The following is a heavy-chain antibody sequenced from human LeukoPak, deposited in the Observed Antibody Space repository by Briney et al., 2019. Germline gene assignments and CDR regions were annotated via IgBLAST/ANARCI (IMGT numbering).Heavy chain of an antibody. CDR3: AKLLMANDYGDP. CDR2: ISGGGTT. Sequence: GRSLRLSCAASGFTFSISAMKWVRQAPGKGLEWVSSISGGGTTYYADSVRGRFIISRDNSKNTLYLQMNSLRAEDTAVYYCAKLLMANDYGDPWGQGTLVTVSS. D-gene: IGHD4-17*01. V-gene: IGHV3-23*01. CDR1: GFTFSISA. J-gene: IGHJ5*02.